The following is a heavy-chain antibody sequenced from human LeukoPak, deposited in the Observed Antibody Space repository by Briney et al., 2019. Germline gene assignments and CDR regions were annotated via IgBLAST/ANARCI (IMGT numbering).Heavy chain of an antibody. V-gene: IGHV4-61*02. Sequence: SETLSLTCTVSGGSISSGSYYWSWIRQPAGKGLEWIGRIYTSGSTNYNPSLKSRVTISVDTSKNQFSLKLSSVTAADTAVYYCASTTLSPLTEIFDYWGPGTLVTVSS. CDR1: GGSISSGSYY. J-gene: IGHJ4*02. CDR2: IYTSGST. D-gene: IGHD1-14*01. CDR3: ASTTLSPLTEIFDY.